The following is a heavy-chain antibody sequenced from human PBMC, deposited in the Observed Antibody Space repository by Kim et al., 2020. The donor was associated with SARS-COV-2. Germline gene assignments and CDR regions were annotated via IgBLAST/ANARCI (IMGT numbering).Heavy chain of an antibody. J-gene: IGHJ3*02. CDR3: AKDYYGSGFNAFDI. V-gene: IGHV3-23*01. Sequence: GGSLRLSCAASGFTFSSYVMSWVRQAPGKGLEWVSAISGSGGRTFYADSVKGRFTISRDNSKNTLYLQMNSLRAEDTAVFYCAKDYYGSGFNAFDIWGQGTLVTVSS. CDR2: ISGSGGRT. CDR1: GFTFSSYV. D-gene: IGHD3-10*01.